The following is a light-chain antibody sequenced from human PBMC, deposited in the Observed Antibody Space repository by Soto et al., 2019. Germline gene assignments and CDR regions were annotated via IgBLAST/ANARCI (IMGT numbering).Light chain of an antibody. CDR2: SAF. J-gene: IGKJ1*01. Sequence: EIVLTQSPATLSLSPGERATLSCRASQSISDYLAWYQQKPGQAPRLVIYSAFTRATGIPARFSGSGSGTEFTLTISSLQSEDFAVYYCQQYNKWPPWTFGQGTKVDIK. CDR3: QQYNKWPPWT. V-gene: IGKV3-15*01. CDR1: QSISDY.